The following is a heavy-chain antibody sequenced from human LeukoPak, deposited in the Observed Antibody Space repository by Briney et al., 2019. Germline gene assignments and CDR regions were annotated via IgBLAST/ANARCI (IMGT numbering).Heavy chain of an antibody. V-gene: IGHV3-30*02. CDR1: GFTFSSYG. Sequence: PGGSLRLSCAASGFTFSSYGMHWVRQAPGKGLEWVAFIRYDGSNKYYADSVKGRFTISRDNSKNTLYLQMNSLRAGDTAVYYCAAAMYRVRSSTGREKYYYYYMDVWGKGTTVTISS. CDR3: AAAMYRVRSSTGREKYYYYYMDV. D-gene: IGHD3-10*01. J-gene: IGHJ6*03. CDR2: IRYDGSNK.